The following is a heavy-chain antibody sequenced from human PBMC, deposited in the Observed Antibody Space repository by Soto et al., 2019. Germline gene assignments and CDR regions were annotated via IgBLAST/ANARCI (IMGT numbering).Heavy chain of an antibody. V-gene: IGHV4-59*12. D-gene: IGHD3-10*01. CDR1: GGSISSYY. Sequence: SETLSLTCTVSGGSISSYYWSWIRQPPGKGLEWIGYIYYSGSTNYNPSLKSRVTISVNTSKNQFSLKLSSVTAADTAVYYCARGSPYGSNWFDPWGQGTLVTVSS. CDR2: IYYSGST. J-gene: IGHJ5*02. CDR3: ARGSPYGSNWFDP.